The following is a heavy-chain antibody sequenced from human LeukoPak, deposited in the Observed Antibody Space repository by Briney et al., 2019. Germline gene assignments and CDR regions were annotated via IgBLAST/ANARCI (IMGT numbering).Heavy chain of an antibody. CDR3: ARLYPTGDSLTGGWSWFDY. D-gene: IGHD3-9*01. CDR2: IYYSGST. Sequence: PSEALSLTCTVSGGSISSYYWSWIPQPPGKGLEWIGYIYYSGSTNYNPSLKSRVTISVDTSKNQFSLKLSSVTAADPAVYYCARLYPTGDSLTGGWSWFDYWGQGTLVTVSS. J-gene: IGHJ4*02. CDR1: GGSISSYY. V-gene: IGHV4-59*01.